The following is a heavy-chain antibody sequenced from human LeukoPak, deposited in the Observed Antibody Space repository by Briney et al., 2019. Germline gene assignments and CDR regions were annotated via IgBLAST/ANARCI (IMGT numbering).Heavy chain of an antibody. Sequence: ASVKVSCKASGYTFTNYSINWVRQAPGQGLEWMGWMDPNRGNTGYAQKLQGRVTMTTDTSTSTAYMELRSLRSDDTAVYYCARGSLSSGYYYWAQGTLVTVSS. CDR2: MDPNRGNT. D-gene: IGHD3-3*01. V-gene: IGHV1-8*02. CDR3: ARGSLSSGYYY. CDR1: GYTFTNYS. J-gene: IGHJ4*02.